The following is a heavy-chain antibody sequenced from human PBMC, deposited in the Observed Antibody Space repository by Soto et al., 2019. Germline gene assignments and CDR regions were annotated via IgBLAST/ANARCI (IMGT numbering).Heavy chain of an antibody. J-gene: IGHJ6*02. CDR1: GYTFTKYG. V-gene: IGHV1-18*04. Sequence: QEQLVQSGGEVKKPGASVRVSCKASGYTFTKYGITWVRQAPGQGLEWMGWIGVYNGKTNYARKLQGRVIMTADTSASTAYMELRSLRSDDTAVYYCSRDRYCTSPSCYNHYYYGMYIWGQGTTVSVSS. CDR3: SRDRYCTSPSCYNHYYYGMYI. D-gene: IGHD2-2*02. CDR2: IGVYNGKT.